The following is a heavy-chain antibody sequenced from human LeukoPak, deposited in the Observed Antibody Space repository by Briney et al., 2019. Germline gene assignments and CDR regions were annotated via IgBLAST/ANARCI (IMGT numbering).Heavy chain of an antibody. J-gene: IGHJ5*02. CDR2: IYSGGST. Sequence: GGSLRLSCAASGFTVSSNDMSWVRQAPGKGLECISVIYSGGSTDYADSVKGRFTISRDNAKNSLYPQMNSLRAEDTAVYYCARAGSGRSPDWFDPWGQGTLVTVSS. CDR1: GFTVSSND. D-gene: IGHD1-26*01. V-gene: IGHV3-53*01. CDR3: ARAGSGRSPDWFDP.